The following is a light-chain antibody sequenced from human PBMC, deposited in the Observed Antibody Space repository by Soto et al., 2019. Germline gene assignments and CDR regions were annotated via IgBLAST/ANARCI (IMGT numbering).Light chain of an antibody. CDR1: SSDVGGYKY. CDR3: CSYAGSNNYV. V-gene: IGLV2-8*01. J-gene: IGLJ1*01. CDR2: EVS. Sequence: QSVLTQPPSASGSPGQSVTISCTGTSSDVGGYKYGSWFQQHPGKAPKLMICEVSKRPSGVPDRFSGSRSGDTASLTVSGLQAEDEADYYCCSYAGSNNYVFGTGTKVTVL.